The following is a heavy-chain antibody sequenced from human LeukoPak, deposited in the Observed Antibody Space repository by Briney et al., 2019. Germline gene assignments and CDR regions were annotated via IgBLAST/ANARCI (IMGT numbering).Heavy chain of an antibody. D-gene: IGHD6-13*01. Sequence: PGGSLRLSCAASGFTFSSYSMNWVRQAPGKGLEWVSAISGSGGSTYYADSVKGRFTISRDNSKNTLYLQMNSLRAEDTAVYYCAKEWGLSAAAAYFDYWGQGTLVTVSS. V-gene: IGHV3-23*01. J-gene: IGHJ4*02. CDR2: ISGSGGST. CDR1: GFTFSSYS. CDR3: AKEWGLSAAAAYFDY.